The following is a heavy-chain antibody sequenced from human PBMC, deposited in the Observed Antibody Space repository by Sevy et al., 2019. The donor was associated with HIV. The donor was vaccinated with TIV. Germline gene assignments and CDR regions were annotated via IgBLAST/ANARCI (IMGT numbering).Heavy chain of an antibody. CDR1: GLTFSSYS. CDR2: ISGLSNYI. Sequence: GGSLRLSCASSGLTFSSYSMHWVRQAPGKGLEWVSSISGLSNYIYYADSMKGRFSISRDNAKNSLYLQMISLRAEDTAVFYCARAVPATDAFDIWGQGTLVTVSS. V-gene: IGHV3-21*01. J-gene: IGHJ3*02. CDR3: ARAVPATDAFDI. D-gene: IGHD6-19*01.